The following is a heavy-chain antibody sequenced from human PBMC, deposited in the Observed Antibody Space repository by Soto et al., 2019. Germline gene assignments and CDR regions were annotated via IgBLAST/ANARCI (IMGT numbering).Heavy chain of an antibody. Sequence: QLQLQESGPRLVKPSETLSLTCTVSGGSISSSSYYWGWIRQPPGRGLEWMGSINYSGRTYYNPSLKSRVTISVDTSKIQCSLKLSSVTAADAAVYYCARQNMLRFYYYYYGMDVWGQGPTVTVSS. V-gene: IGHV4-39*01. CDR2: INYSGRT. D-gene: IGHD3-3*01. CDR3: ARQNMLRFYYYYYGMDV. CDR1: GGSISSSSYY. J-gene: IGHJ6*02.